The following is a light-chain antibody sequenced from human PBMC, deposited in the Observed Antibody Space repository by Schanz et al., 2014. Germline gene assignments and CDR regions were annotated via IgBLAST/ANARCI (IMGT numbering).Light chain of an antibody. Sequence: DIQMTQSPSTLSASLGDRVTITCRASQSISSTLAWYQQKPGEAPKVLIYKASGLQSGVPSRFSGSGSGTDFTLTISSLQPEDFATYYCLQSYSTPAPAFGGGTKVEI. CDR2: KAS. J-gene: IGKJ4*01. V-gene: IGKV1-5*03. CDR1: QSISST. CDR3: LQSYSTPAPA.